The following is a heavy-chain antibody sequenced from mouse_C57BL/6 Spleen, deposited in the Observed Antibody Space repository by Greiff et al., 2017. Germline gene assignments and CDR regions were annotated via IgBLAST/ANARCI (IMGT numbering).Heavy chain of an antibody. V-gene: IGHV5-9*01. CDR2: ISGGGGNT. J-gene: IGHJ2*01. Sequence: DVMLVESGGGLVKPGGSLKLSCAASGFTFSSYTMSWVRQTPEKRLEWVATISGGGGNTYYPDSVKGRFTISRDNAKNTLYLQMSSLRSEDTALYYCARQTEYFDYWGQGTTLTVSS. CDR1: GFTFSSYT. CDR3: ARQTEYFDY.